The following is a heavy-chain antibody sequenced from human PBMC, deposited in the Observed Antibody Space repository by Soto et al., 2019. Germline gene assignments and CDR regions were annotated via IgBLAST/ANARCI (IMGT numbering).Heavy chain of an antibody. CDR3: AKDREGCGTTKCYLYGMDV. J-gene: IGHJ6*02. CDR2: MSGSGGST. CDR1: GFNFRSYV. Sequence: EVQLLESGGGLVQPGGSLRLSCAAFGFNFRSYVMSWVRQAPGKGLEWVAGMSGSGGSTYYADSVKGRFTISRDNSKNTLYLEMNSLRAEDTAVYYCAKDREGCGTTKCYLYGMDVWGQGTTVAVSS. V-gene: IGHV3-23*01. D-gene: IGHD2-2*01.